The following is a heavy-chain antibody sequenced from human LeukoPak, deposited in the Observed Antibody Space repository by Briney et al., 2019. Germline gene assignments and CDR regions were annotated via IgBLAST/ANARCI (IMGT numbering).Heavy chain of an antibody. V-gene: IGHV3-23*01. CDR2: ISGSGAYI. Sequence: QTGGSLRLSCAASGFTFNTFAMSWVRQAAGKGLEWVSAISGSGAYIHYTDSVKGRFTISRDNSKNTLYLQLSSLRAEDTAVYYCAKDEIGKDGWYYFDFWGQGTLVTVSS. CDR1: GFTFNTFA. J-gene: IGHJ4*02. CDR3: AKDEIGKDGWYYFDF. D-gene: IGHD6-19*01.